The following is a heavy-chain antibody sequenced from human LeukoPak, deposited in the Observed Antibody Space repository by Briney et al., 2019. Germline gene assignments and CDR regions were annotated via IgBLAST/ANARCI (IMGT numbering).Heavy chain of an antibody. J-gene: IGHJ4*02. V-gene: IGHV1-46*01. CDR2: INPSGGST. Sequence: ASVKVSCKASGYVFTSHYIHWMRQAPGHGLEWMGMINPSGGSTSYAQKFQGRVTMTRDTSTSTAYMELSSLRSEDTAVYYCARDFNYWGQGTLVTVSS. CDR1: GYVFTSHY. CDR3: ARDFNY.